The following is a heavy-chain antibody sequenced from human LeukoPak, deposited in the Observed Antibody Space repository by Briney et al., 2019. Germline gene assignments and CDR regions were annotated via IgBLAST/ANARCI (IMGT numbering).Heavy chain of an antibody. V-gene: IGHV4-59*01. CDR3: ARGYYDFWSGYYSL. CDR2: IYYSGST. D-gene: IGHD3-3*01. Sequence: SETLSLTCTVSGGSISSYYWSWIRQPPGKGLEWIGYIYYSGSTNYHPSLKSRVTISVDTSKNQFSLKLSSVTAADTAVYYCARGYYDFWSGYYSLWGQGTLVTVSS. CDR1: GGSISSYY. J-gene: IGHJ4*02.